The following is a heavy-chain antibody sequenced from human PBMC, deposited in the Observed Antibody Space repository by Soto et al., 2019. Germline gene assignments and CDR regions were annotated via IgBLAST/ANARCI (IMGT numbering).Heavy chain of an antibody. CDR2: IIPILGIA. CDR1: GGTFSSYT. Sequence: QVQLVQSGAEVKKPGSSVKVSCKASGGTFSSYTISWVRQAPGQGLEWMGRIIPILGIANYAQKFQGRVTITADKSTSTAYMELSSLRSEDTAVYYCARGGTTVTTNYYYYYMDVWGKGTTLTVSS. D-gene: IGHD4-17*01. V-gene: IGHV1-69*02. CDR3: ARGGTTVTTNYYYYYMDV. J-gene: IGHJ6*03.